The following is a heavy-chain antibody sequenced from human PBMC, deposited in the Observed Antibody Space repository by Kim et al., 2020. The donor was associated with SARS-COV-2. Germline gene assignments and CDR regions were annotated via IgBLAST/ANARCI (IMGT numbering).Heavy chain of an antibody. D-gene: IGHD2-15*01. CDR2: INTKTGNP. V-gene: IGHV7-4-1*02. Sequence: ASVKFSCTASGYTVTDYAMNWVRQAPGQGLEWMGWINTKTGNPTYAQGFSRRFVFSLDTSVSTAYLQIISLEAEDTAVYYCARVAPRGLNLYSYYFDYWGQGTLVTVSS. CDR1: GYTVTDYA. CDR3: ARVAPRGLNLYSYYFDY. J-gene: IGHJ4*02.